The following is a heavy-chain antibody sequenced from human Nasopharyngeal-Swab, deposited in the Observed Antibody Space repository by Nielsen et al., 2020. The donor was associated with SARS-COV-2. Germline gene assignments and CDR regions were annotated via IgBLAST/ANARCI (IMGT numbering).Heavy chain of an antibody. J-gene: IGHJ5*02. CDR1: AFNVNMKY. Sequence: GESLKISCTTSAFNVNMKYMSWVRQAPGKGPEWVSVIYSSGTTYYADSVKGRFTISRHSSKNTVYLQMNSLKPEDTAVYYCAVAAPNWFDPWGQGTLVTVSS. V-gene: IGHV3-53*04. D-gene: IGHD6-6*01. CDR2: IYSSGTT. CDR3: AVAAPNWFDP.